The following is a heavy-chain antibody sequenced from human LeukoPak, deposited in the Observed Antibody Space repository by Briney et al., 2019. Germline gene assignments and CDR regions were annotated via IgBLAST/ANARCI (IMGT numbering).Heavy chain of an antibody. CDR2: IYTSGST. CDR3: ARDSSGYYYGDDAFDI. J-gene: IGHJ3*02. CDR1: GGSISSGSYY. V-gene: IGHV4-61*02. Sequence: SETLSLTCTVSGGSISSGSYYWSWIRQPAGKGLEWIGRIYTSGSTNYNPSLKSRVTISVDTSKNQFSLKLSSVTAADTAVYYCARDSSGYYYGDDAFDIWGQGTMVTVSS. D-gene: IGHD3-22*01.